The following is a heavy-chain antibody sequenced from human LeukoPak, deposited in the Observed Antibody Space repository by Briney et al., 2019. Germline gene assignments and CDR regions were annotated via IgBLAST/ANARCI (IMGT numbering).Heavy chain of an antibody. D-gene: IGHD1-14*01. Sequence: GGSLRLSCAASGFTFSSYSMNWVRQAPGKGLEWVSSISSSSSYIYYADSVKGRFTISRDNSKNTLYLQMNSLRAEDTAVYYCAVQPPFDYWGQGTLVTVSS. CDR3: AVQPPFDY. CDR2: ISSSSSYI. CDR1: GFTFSSYS. V-gene: IGHV3-21*01. J-gene: IGHJ4*02.